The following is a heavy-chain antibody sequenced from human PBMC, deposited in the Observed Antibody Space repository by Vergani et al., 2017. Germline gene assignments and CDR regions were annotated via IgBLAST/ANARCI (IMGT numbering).Heavy chain of an antibody. Sequence: EVQLVESGGGLVQPGGSLRLSCAASGFTFSSYSMNWVRQAPGKGLEWVSYISSSSSTIYYADSVKGRFTISRDNAKNSLYLQMNSQRAEDTAVYYCARDFDYGDSALDYWGQGTLVTVSS. CDR3: ARDFDYGDSALDY. V-gene: IGHV3-48*01. CDR2: ISSSSSTI. CDR1: GFTFSSYS. J-gene: IGHJ4*02. D-gene: IGHD4-17*01.